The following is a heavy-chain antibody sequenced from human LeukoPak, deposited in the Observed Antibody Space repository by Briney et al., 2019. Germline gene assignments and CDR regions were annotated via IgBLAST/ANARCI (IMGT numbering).Heavy chain of an antibody. Sequence: SQTLSLTCTVSGGSISSGSYYWSWIRQPAGKGLEWIGRIYTSGSTNYNPSLKSRVTISVDTSKNQFSLKLNSVTAADTAVYYCARTGGNYVAKIDYWGQGTLVTVSS. CDR1: GGSISSGSYY. V-gene: IGHV4-61*02. CDR2: IYTSGST. J-gene: IGHJ4*02. D-gene: IGHD1-7*01. CDR3: ARTGGNYVAKIDY.